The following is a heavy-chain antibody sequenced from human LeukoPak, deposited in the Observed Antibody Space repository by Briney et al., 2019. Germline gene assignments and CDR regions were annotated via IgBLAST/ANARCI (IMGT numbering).Heavy chain of an antibody. CDR1: GFTFSSYW. V-gene: IGHV3-74*01. CDR2: IKSDGSET. CDR3: TSDRVNYGLDV. J-gene: IGHJ6*02. Sequence: HPGGSLRLSCAASGFTFSSYWMHWVRQAPGKGLVWVSRIKSDGSETNYADSVKGRFTISRDNAKNTLSLQMNSLRAEDTAVYYCTSDRVNYGLDVWGQGTTVSVSS.